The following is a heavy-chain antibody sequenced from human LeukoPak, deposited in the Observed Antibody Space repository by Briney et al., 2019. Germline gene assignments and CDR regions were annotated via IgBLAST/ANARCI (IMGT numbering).Heavy chain of an antibody. CDR1: GYSISSGYY. J-gene: IGHJ4*02. Sequence: SETLSLTCTVSGYSISSGYYWGWIRQPPGKGLEWIGSIYHSGSTYYNPSLKSRVTISVDTSKNQFSLKLSSVTAADTAVYYCARVGDTAGTTRSFDYWGQGTLVTVSS. D-gene: IGHD5-18*01. CDR2: IYHSGST. V-gene: IGHV4-38-2*02. CDR3: ARVGDTAGTTRSFDY.